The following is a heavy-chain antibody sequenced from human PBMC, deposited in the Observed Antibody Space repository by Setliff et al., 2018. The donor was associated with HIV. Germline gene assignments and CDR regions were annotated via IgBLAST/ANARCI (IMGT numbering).Heavy chain of an antibody. Sequence: GASAKVSCKASGYTFTGYFIHWVRLAPGQGLEWMGWINPNTGATHYAQKFQGRVTLTRDTSISTAYMELNRLRSDDTAVYYCARDDSNGNTDAFDIWGQGTTVTVSS. J-gene: IGHJ3*02. CDR1: GYTFTGYF. V-gene: IGHV1-2*02. CDR2: INPNTGAT. CDR3: ARDDSNGNTDAFDI. D-gene: IGHD5-18*01.